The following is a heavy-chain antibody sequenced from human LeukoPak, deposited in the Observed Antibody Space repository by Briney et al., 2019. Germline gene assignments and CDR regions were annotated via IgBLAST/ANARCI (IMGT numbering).Heavy chain of an antibody. CDR1: GGSISSYY. CDR2: IYTSGST. D-gene: IGHD6-19*01. J-gene: IGHJ5*02. V-gene: IGHV4-4*07. Sequence: PSETLSLTCTVSGGSISSYYWSWIRQPAGKGLEWIGRIYTSGSTNYNPSLKSRVTMPVDTSKNQFSLKLSSVTAADTAVYYCAREIAVAGRGNWFDPWGQGTLVTVSS. CDR3: AREIAVAGRGNWFDP.